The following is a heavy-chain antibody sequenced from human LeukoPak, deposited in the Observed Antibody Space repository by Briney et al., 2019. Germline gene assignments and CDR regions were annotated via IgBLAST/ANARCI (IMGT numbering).Heavy chain of an antibody. J-gene: IGHJ3*02. CDR1: GFTVSRNY. Sequence: GGSLRLSCAASGFTVSRNYMSWVRQAPGKGLEWVSVISSGGNTYYTDSVKGRFTISRDNSKNTLYLQMCSLRVEDTAVYYCARNDRGAFDIWGQGTMVTVSS. D-gene: IGHD3-22*01. CDR3: ARNDRGAFDI. V-gene: IGHV3-53*01. CDR2: ISSGGNT.